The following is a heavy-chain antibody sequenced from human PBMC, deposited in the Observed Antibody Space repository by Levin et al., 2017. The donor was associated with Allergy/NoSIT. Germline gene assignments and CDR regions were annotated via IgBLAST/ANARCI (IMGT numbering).Heavy chain of an antibody. D-gene: IGHD1-26*01. CDR3: AKDQTAWDQSDY. J-gene: IGHJ4*02. CDR2: ISGSGGST. Sequence: LSLTCAASGFPFSSYAMSWVRQAPGKGLEWVSAISGSGGSTYYADSVKGRFTISRDNSKNTLYLQMNSLRAEDTAVYYCAKDQTAWDQSDYWGQGTLVTVSS. V-gene: IGHV3-23*01. CDR1: GFPFSSYA.